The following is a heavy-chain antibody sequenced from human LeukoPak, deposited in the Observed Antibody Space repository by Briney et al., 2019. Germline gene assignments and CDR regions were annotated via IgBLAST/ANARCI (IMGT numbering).Heavy chain of an antibody. D-gene: IGHD3-22*01. V-gene: IGHV4-39*01. J-gene: IGHJ4*02. CDR1: GGSIKSNNW. Sequence: SETLSLTCAVSGGSIKSNNWWSWVRQPPGKGLEWIGSIYYSGSTYYNPSLKSRVTISVDTSKNQFSLKLSSVTAADTAVYYCARRSYDSSGYSVFDYWGQGTLVTVSS. CDR2: IYYSGST. CDR3: ARRSYDSSGYSVFDY.